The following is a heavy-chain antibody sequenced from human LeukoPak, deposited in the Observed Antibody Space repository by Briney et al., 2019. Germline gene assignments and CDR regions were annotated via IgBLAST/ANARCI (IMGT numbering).Heavy chain of an antibody. V-gene: IGHV1-46*01. D-gene: IGHD6-13*01. CDR1: GYTFTSYY. J-gene: IGHJ4*02. Sequence: ASVKVSCKASGYTFTSYYMHWVRQAPGQGLEWMGIINPSGGSTSYAQKFQGRVTMTRDTSTSTVYMELSSLRSEDTAVYYCARGGSGRALRRTRIAVDYWGQGTLVTVSS. CDR3: ARGGSGRALRRTRIAVDY. CDR2: INPSGGST.